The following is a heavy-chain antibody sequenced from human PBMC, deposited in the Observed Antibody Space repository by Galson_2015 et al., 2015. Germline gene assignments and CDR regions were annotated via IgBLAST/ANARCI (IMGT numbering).Heavy chain of an antibody. J-gene: IGHJ2*01. CDR2: INYSGST. CDR3: ARAIAVAGQRRDFDL. V-gene: IGHV4-59*01. CDR1: GGSISSYY. Sequence: LSLTCTVSGGSISSYYWNWIRQPPGKGLEWVGHINYSGSTNHNPSLKSRVTMPVDTSKNQFSLNLTSVTDADTAVYYCARAIAVAGQRRDFDLWGRGTLVTVSS. D-gene: IGHD6-19*01.